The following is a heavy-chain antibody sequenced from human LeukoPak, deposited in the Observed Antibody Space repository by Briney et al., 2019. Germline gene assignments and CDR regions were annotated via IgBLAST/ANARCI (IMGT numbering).Heavy chain of an antibody. Sequence: QTGGSLRLSCAASGFTFSSYGMHWVRQAPGKGLEWVAVIWYDGSNKYYADSVKGRFTISRDNSKNTLYLQMNSLRAEDTAVYYCARSYVGITGTTEEVGPDAFDIWGQGTMVTVSS. J-gene: IGHJ3*02. V-gene: IGHV3-33*01. D-gene: IGHD1-20*01. CDR1: GFTFSSYG. CDR2: IWYDGSNK. CDR3: ARSYVGITGTTEEVGPDAFDI.